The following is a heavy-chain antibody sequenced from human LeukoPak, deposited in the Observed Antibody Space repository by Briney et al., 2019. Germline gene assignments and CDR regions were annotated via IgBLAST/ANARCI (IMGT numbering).Heavy chain of an antibody. D-gene: IGHD2-21*01. V-gene: IGHV1-8*01. CDR3: TRRATQGLINWFDP. CDR1: GYIFTSND. Sequence: ASVKVSCKASGYIFTSNDINWVRQAAGQGLEWMGWMNSDTGYTGYALKFHDRITLTRNTSISTAYMELSSLTSEDTAVYYCTRRATQGLINWFDPWGQGTLVTVSS. J-gene: IGHJ5*02. CDR2: MNSDTGYT.